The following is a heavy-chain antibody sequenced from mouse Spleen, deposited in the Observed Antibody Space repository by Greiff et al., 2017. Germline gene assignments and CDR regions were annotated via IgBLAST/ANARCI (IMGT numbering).Heavy chain of an antibody. D-gene: IGHD1-2*01. J-gene: IGHJ1*01. CDR1: GFTFSDYG. CDR2: ISSGSSTI. V-gene: IGHV5-17*01. CDR3: ARQSITTATDWYFDV. Sequence: EVKLVESGGGLVKPGGSLKLSCAASGFTFSDYGMHWVRQAPEKGLEWVAYISSGSSTIYYADTVKGRFTISRDNAKNTLFLQMTSLRSEDTAMYYCARQSITTATDWYFDVWGAGTTVTVSS.